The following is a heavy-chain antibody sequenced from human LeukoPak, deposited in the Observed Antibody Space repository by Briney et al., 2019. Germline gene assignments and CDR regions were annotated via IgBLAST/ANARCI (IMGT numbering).Heavy chain of an antibody. D-gene: IGHD4-17*01. J-gene: IGHJ4*02. V-gene: IGHV3-21*01. CDR1: GFTFTFYS. CDR2: ISSLVRSYK. Sequence: PGGSLRLSCAASGFTFTFYSMNWVRHAPGKGLEWISSISSLVRSYKYYADSVKGRFTISRDDAKNSLYLQMNSLRADDTAVYYCVRPSIDDYGDCGYWGQGTLVTVSS. CDR3: VRPSIDDYGDCGY.